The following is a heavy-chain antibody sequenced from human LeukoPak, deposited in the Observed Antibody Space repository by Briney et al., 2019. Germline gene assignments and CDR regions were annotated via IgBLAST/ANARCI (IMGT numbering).Heavy chain of an antibody. J-gene: IGHJ4*02. Sequence: PGGSLRLSCAASGFTFSSYWMSWVRQAPGKGLEWVANIKQDGSEKYYVDSVKGRFTISRDNAKNSLYLQMNSLRAEDTAVYYCARDQRVTIFGVASFDYWGQGTLVTVSS. CDR3: ARDQRVTIFGVASFDY. CDR1: GFTFSSYW. D-gene: IGHD3-3*01. V-gene: IGHV3-7*01. CDR2: IKQDGSEK.